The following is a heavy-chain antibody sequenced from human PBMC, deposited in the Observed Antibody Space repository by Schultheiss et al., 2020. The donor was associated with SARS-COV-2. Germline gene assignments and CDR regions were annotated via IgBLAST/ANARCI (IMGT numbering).Heavy chain of an antibody. V-gene: IGHV3-19*01. CDR1: GFTFSDYY. CDR2: VSWNGSRT. CDR3: VRYLVVRGPYYYYYGMDV. D-gene: IGHD3-10*01. Sequence: GGSLRLSCAASGFTFSDYYMSWIRQAPGKGLEWVSGVSWNGSRTHYADSVKGRFIISRDNSRNFLYQQMNSLRPEDMDVYYCVRYLVVRGPYYYYYGMDVWGQGTTVTVSS. J-gene: IGHJ6*02.